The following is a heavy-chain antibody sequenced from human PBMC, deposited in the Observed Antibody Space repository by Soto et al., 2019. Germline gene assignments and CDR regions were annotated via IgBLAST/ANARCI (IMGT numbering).Heavy chain of an antibody. CDR1: GFTCGDYA. Sequence: GGSLRLSCTASGFTCGDYAMSWFRQAPGKGLEWVGFIRSKAYGGTTEYAASVKGRFTISRDDSKSIAYLQINSLKTEDTAVYYCTTRLAVAGTWGMDVWGQGTTVTVSS. D-gene: IGHD6-19*01. CDR3: TTRLAVAGTWGMDV. CDR2: IRSKAYGGTT. V-gene: IGHV3-49*03. J-gene: IGHJ6*02.